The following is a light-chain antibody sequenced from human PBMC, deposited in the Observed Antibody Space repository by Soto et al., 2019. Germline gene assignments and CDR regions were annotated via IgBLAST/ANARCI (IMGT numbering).Light chain of an antibody. J-gene: IGKJ1*01. CDR2: GAS. V-gene: IGKV3-20*01. Sequence: EIVLTQSPGTLSLSPGERATLSCRASQSVSSSYLAWYQRKPGQAPRLLIYGASSRATGIPDRFSGSESGTDFTLSISRLEPEDFAVYYCQQYCSSPVTFGQGTKVEIK. CDR1: QSVSSSY. CDR3: QQYCSSPVT.